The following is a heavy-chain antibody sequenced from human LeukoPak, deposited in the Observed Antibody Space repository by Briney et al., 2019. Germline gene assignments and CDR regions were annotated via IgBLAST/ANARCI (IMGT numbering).Heavy chain of an antibody. CDR2: IYSGGST. D-gene: IGHD1-14*01. J-gene: IGHJ4*02. CDR1: GFTVSTNY. V-gene: IGHV3-53*01. CDR3: AKAISGASDY. Sequence: GGSLRLSCAASGFTVSTNYMTWVRQAPGKGLEWVSVIYSGGSTYYADSVKGRFTISRDNSKNTLYLQMNSLRAEDTAVYYCAKAISGASDYWGQGTLVTVSS.